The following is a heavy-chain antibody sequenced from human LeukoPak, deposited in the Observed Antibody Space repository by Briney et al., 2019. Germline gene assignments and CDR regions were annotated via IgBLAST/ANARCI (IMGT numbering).Heavy chain of an antibody. CDR3: ARSDTSSGWSYFDY. V-gene: IGHV3-21*01. CDR2: ISSSGSYI. Sequence: PGGSLRLSCAASGFTFSSYSMNWVRQAPGKGLEWVSSISSSGSYIYYADSVKGRFTISRDNAKNSLYLQMNSLRAEDTAVYYCARSDTSSGWSYFDYWGQGTLVTVSS. D-gene: IGHD6-19*01. CDR1: GFTFSSYS. J-gene: IGHJ4*02.